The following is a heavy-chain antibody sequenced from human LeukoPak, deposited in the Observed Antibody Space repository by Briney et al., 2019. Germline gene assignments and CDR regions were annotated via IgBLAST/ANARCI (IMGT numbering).Heavy chain of an antibody. CDR2: IGSSGSPM. J-gene: IGHJ4*02. CDR1: GYSFSIYE. CDR3: TRAGTVGAVFGY. D-gene: IGHD1-26*01. V-gene: IGHV3-48*03. Sequence: GGSLRLSCVASGYSFSIYEMNWVRQAPGKGLEWISFIGSSGSPMYYADSVKGRFTISRDNARNSLFLQMNSLRAEDTAVYYCTRAGTVGAVFGYCGQGTPVTVSS.